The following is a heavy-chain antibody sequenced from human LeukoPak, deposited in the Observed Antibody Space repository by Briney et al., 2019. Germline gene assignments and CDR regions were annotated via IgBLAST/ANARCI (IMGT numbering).Heavy chain of an antibody. CDR2: INPNSGGT. CDR1: GYTFTGYY. Sequence: GASVKVSCKASGYTFTGYYMHWVRQAPGQGLEWMGWINPNSGGTNYAQKFQGRVTMTRDTSISTAYMELSRLRSDDTAVYYCARVGHDYGDYLTPAGAFDIWGQGTMVTVSS. CDR3: ARVGHDYGDYLTPAGAFDI. J-gene: IGHJ3*02. D-gene: IGHD4-17*01. V-gene: IGHV1-2*02.